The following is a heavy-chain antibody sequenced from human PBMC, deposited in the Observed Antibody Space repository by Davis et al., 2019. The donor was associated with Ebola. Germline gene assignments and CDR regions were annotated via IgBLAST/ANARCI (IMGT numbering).Heavy chain of an antibody. CDR3: ARGHTIKAVSNWFDP. D-gene: IGHD5-24*01. Sequence: SETLSLTCTVSGGSISTYYWNWIRQPPGKGLEYIGYITYSGSTNYNPSLKSRVTISVDTSKNQFSLKLSSVTAADTAVYYCARGHTIKAVSNWFDPWGQGTLVTVSS. CDR2: ITYSGST. V-gene: IGHV4-59*01. CDR1: GGSISTYY. J-gene: IGHJ5*02.